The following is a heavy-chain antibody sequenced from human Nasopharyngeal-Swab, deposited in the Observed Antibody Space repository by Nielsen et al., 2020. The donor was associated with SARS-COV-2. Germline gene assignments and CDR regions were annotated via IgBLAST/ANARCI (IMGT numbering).Heavy chain of an antibody. D-gene: IGHD1-1*01. CDR2: IYLDDET. Sequence: SGPTLVKPTQTGTLTYSFSGFSLRTDGEGVGWFRQPPGKALEWLALIYLDDETRYNPSLKTTLTIAKDSSNRRVVLTLTNVDPVDTGTYFCAHLPESFFHERYFDRWGQGTQVTVSS. CDR1: GFSLRTDGEG. V-gene: IGHV2-5*02. CDR3: AHLPESFFHERYFDR. J-gene: IGHJ4*02.